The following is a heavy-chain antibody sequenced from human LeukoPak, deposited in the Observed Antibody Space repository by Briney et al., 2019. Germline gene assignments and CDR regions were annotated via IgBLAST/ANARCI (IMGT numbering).Heavy chain of an antibody. V-gene: IGHV4-34*01. D-gene: IGHD3-10*01. Sequence: SETLSLTCAVYGGSFSGYYWSWIRQPPGKGLEWIGEINHSGSTNYNPSLKSRVTISVDTSKNQFSLKVSSVTAADTAVYYCARVFDSGSQAYFYYMDVWGKGTMVTISS. CDR1: GGSFSGYY. CDR3: ARVFDSGSQAYFYYMDV. J-gene: IGHJ6*03. CDR2: INHSGST.